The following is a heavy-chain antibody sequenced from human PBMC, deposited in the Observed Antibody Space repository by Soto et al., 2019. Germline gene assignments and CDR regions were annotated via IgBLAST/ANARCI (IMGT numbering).Heavy chain of an antibody. Sequence: QVQLLESGPGLVKPSQTLSLTCTVTGSSINSAGYYWTWIRQHPGKGLEWIGYIYYSGSTSYTPSLKSRLSTSVDTSESQFSLKVTCVTAADTAVYFCARVQTIFGILHVFDSWGQGTLVTVSS. CDR2: IYYSGST. V-gene: IGHV4-31*03. CDR3: ARVQTIFGILHVFDS. D-gene: IGHD3-3*01. CDR1: GSSINSAGYY. J-gene: IGHJ4*02.